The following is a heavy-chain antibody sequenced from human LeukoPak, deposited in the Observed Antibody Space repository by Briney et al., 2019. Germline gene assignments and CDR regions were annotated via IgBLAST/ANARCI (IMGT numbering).Heavy chain of an antibody. D-gene: IGHD1-7*01. CDR3: ARQLSGTTSYYFDY. V-gene: IGHV3-48*03. CDR2: ISTSGNTR. CDR1: GFTFSSYE. Sequence: GGSLRLSCAASGFTFSSYEMNWVRQAPGKGLEWVSYISTSGNTRYYADSVKGRFTISRDNAKNSLYLQMNSLRVEDTAVYYCARQLSGTTSYYFDYWGQGTLVTVSS. J-gene: IGHJ4*02.